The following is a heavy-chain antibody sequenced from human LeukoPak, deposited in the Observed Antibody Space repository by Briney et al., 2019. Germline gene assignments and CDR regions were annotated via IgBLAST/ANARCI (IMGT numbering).Heavy chain of an antibody. V-gene: IGHV3-30*18. CDR2: ISYDGSHK. CDR3: AKGARGDTVTSIVGLNWFDP. CDR1: GITFRSYG. J-gene: IGHJ5*02. D-gene: IGHD4-17*01. Sequence: PGRSLRLSCAASGITFRSYGMHCVRQAPGKGLEWVAVISYDGSHKYYADSVKGRFSISRDNSKNTLYLQMNSLRADDTAVYYCAKGARGDTVTSIVGLNWFDPWGQGTLVTVSS.